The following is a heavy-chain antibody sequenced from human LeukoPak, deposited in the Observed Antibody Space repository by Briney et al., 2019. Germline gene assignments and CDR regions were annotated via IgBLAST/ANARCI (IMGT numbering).Heavy chain of an antibody. D-gene: IGHD2-15*01. CDR3: ARFVGACSGGSCYSDS. CDR2: IYPGDSDT. Sequence: GESLKISCKGSGYSFASYWIGWVRQMPGKGLEWMGIIYPGDSDTRYSPSFQGQVTISADKSISTAYLQWNSLKASDTAMYYCARFVGACSGGSCYSDSWGQGTLVTVSS. CDR1: GYSFASYW. J-gene: IGHJ4*02. V-gene: IGHV5-51*01.